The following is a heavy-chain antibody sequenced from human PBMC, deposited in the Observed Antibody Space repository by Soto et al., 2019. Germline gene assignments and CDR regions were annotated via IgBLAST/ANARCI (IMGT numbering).Heavy chain of an antibody. CDR3: AKVDGDYRYFDY. CDR1: GFTFDDYA. Sequence: VQLVESGGGLVQPGRSLRLSCAASGFTFDDYAMHWVRQAPGKGLEWVSGISWNSGSIGYADSVKGRFTISRDNAKNSLYLQMNSLRAEDTALYYCAKVDGDYRYFDYWGQGTLVTVSS. J-gene: IGHJ4*02. D-gene: IGHD4-17*01. V-gene: IGHV3-9*01. CDR2: ISWNSGSI.